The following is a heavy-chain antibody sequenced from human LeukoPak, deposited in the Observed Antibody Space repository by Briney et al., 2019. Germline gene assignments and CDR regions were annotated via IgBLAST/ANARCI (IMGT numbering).Heavy chain of an antibody. Sequence: ASVKVSCKASGYTFTGYYMHWVRQAPGQGLEWMGWINPHNGDTNYVQKFQGRVTMTRDTSISTAFMELSSLRSDDTAVYYCARVDQRISFYFDYWGQGTLITVSS. V-gene: IGHV1-2*02. CDR3: ARVDQRISFYFDY. CDR2: INPHNGDT. D-gene: IGHD3-16*02. CDR1: GYTFTGYY. J-gene: IGHJ4*02.